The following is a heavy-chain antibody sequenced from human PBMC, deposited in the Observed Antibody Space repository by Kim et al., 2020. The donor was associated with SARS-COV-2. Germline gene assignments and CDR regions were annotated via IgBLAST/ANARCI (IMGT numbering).Heavy chain of an antibody. CDR2: IKQDGTRE. CDR1: GFPFAGFSFGSYW. Sequence: GGSLRLSCVASGFPFAGFSFGSYWMSWVRQAPGKGLEWVANIKQDGTREYYVESMKGRFTISRDNSQNSLYLEMTSLRADDTAVYYCARTVAGRIDAFDIWGQGTMVPVSP. V-gene: IGHV3-7*03. J-gene: IGHJ3*02. D-gene: IGHD6-19*01. CDR3: ARTVAGRIDAFDI.